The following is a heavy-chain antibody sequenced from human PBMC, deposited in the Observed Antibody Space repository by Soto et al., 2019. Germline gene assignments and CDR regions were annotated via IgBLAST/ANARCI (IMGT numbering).Heavy chain of an antibody. CDR1: GGSISSGGYY. Sequence: QVQLQESGPGLVKPSQTLSLTCAVSGGSISSGGYYWSWIRQHPAKGLEWIGYIYDSGTTYYNPSLKIRVSIPADSPNNQSSLKLSSATDADAAVYYCARGLGLELTVRWFAPWGQGILVTVSS. J-gene: IGHJ5*02. D-gene: IGHD1-7*01. CDR3: ARGLGLELTVRWFAP. CDR2: IYDSGTT. V-gene: IGHV4-31*11.